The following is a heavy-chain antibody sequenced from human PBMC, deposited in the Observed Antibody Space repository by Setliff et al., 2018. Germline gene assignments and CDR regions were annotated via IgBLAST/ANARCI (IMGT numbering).Heavy chain of an antibody. J-gene: IGHJ6*03. CDR1: GYTFTGYY. V-gene: IGHV1-69*06. Sequence: SVKVSCKASGYTFTGYYMHWVRQAPGQGLEWMGWINPIFGTANYAQKFQGRVTITADKSTSTAYMELSSLRSEDTAVYYCARVRLVATTNYYYYYYMDVWGKGTTVTVSS. D-gene: IGHD5-12*01. CDR3: ARVRLVATTNYYYYYYMDV. CDR2: INPIFGTA.